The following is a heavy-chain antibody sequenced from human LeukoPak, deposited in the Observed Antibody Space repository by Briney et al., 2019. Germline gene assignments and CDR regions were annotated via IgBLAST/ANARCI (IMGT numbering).Heavy chain of an antibody. CDR3: ARHHHKLVLGC. Sequence: SETLSLTCTVSGGSISTSNYYWGWIRQPPGKGLEWIGSIYYSGSTHYNPSLKSRVTISVDRSKNQFSLKLSSVTAADTAVYYCARHHHKLVLGCWGQGALVTASS. V-gene: IGHV4-39*01. CDR2: IYYSGST. CDR1: GGSISTSNYY. J-gene: IGHJ4*02.